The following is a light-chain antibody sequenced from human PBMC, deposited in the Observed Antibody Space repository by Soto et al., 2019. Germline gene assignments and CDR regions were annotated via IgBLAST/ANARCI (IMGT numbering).Light chain of an antibody. CDR1: SSDVGGYSF. CDR3: SSYTSNNTRV. Sequence: QSALTQPASVSGSPGQSITTSCTGSSSDVGGYSFVSWYQQHPDKAPKLMIYDVTNRPSGVSDRFSGSKSGNTASLTISGLQAEDEADYSCSSYTSNNTRVFGTGTKVTVL. J-gene: IGLJ1*01. CDR2: DVT. V-gene: IGLV2-14*03.